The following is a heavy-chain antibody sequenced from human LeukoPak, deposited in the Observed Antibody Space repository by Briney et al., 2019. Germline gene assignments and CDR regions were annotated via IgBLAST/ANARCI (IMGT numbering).Heavy chain of an antibody. CDR2: IKHRGNT. J-gene: IGHJ3*02. CDR1: GGSLWGYY. V-gene: IGHV4-34*04. Sequence: PSETLSLTCAVYGGSLWGYYWSWLRQPPGKGREGFGEIKHRGNTNDNTSHKSRATIPVDTSKDHFSMKLRSVPAADTAVYYCARVAAAGTDPGAFDMWRQGTMATVSS. CDR3: ARVAAAGTDPGAFDM. D-gene: IGHD6-13*01.